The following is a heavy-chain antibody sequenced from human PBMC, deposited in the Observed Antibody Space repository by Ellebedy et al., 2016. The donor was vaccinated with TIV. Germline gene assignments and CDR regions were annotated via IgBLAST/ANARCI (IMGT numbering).Heavy chain of an antibody. CDR2: IKSKTDGGTT. J-gene: IGHJ5*02. Sequence: GESLKISCAASGFTFSDAWMNWVRQAPGKGLEWVGRIKSKTDGGTTDYAAPVKGRFTIARDDSKNTLYLQMNSLKTEDTAVYYCTLTWPWFDPWGQGTLVTVSS. CDR3: TLTWPWFDP. V-gene: IGHV3-15*07. CDR1: GFTFSDAW. D-gene: IGHD2-21*02.